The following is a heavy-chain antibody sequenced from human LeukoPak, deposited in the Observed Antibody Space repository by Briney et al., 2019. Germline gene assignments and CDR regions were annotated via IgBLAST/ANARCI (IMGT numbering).Heavy chain of an antibody. Sequence: SETLSLTCSVSGDSMSSYYWNWIRQPPGKGLEWIGNIYYSGSTNYNPSLKSRVTISVDTSKNQFSLKLSSVTAADTAVYLCARAASWYSVFDSWGQGTLVTVSS. V-gene: IGHV4-59*01. CDR3: ARAASWYSVFDS. D-gene: IGHD6-13*01. CDR1: GDSMSSYY. CDR2: IYYSGST. J-gene: IGHJ4*02.